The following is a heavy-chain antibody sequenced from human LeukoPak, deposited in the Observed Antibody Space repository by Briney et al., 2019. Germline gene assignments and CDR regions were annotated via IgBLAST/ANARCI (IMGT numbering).Heavy chain of an antibody. D-gene: IGHD5-24*01. CDR2: ISGSGGST. Sequence: GGSLRLSCAASGFTFSSYAMSWVRQAPGKGLEWVSAISGSGGSTYCADSVKGWFTISRDNSKNTLYLQMNSLRAEDTAVYYCAKTHNGDGYNYQNAFDIWGQGTMVTVSS. J-gene: IGHJ3*02. V-gene: IGHV3-23*01. CDR1: GFTFSSYA. CDR3: AKTHNGDGYNYQNAFDI.